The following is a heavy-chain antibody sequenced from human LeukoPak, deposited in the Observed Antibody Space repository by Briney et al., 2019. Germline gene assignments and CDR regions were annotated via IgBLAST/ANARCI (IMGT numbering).Heavy chain of an antibody. D-gene: IGHD3-22*01. CDR3: ASASSGYYYVGEGAFDI. V-gene: IGHV4-61*02. CDR2: IYTSGST. J-gene: IGHJ3*02. Sequence: SQTLSLTCTVSVDSISSGSYYWSWIRQPAGKGLEWIGRIYTSGSTNYNPSLKSRLTHSVDTSKNQFSLKLSSVTAADTAVYYCASASSGYYYVGEGAFDIWGQGTMVTVSS. CDR1: VDSISSGSYY.